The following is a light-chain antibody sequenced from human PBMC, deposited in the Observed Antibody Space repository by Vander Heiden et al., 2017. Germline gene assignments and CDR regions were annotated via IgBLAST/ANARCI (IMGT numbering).Light chain of an antibody. CDR3: CSYAGSRTFVV. V-gene: IGLV2-23*02. J-gene: IGLJ2*01. Sequence: QSALTQPASVSGSPGQSITISCTGTTRDVGSYDLVSWYQQHAARAPKLMIYEVTKRSSGVSNRFSGSKSGNTASLTISGLQTEDEADYYCCSYAGSRTFVVFGGGTKLTVL. CDR1: TRDVGSYDL. CDR2: EVT.